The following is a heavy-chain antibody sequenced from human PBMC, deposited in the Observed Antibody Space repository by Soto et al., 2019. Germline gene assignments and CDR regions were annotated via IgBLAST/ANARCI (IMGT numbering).Heavy chain of an antibody. V-gene: IGHV3-23*01. D-gene: IGHD5-18*01. CDR2: ISGSGGST. Sequence: PGGSLRLSCAASGFTFRSYAVSWVRQAPGKGLEWVSAISGSGGSTYYADSVKGRFTISRDNSKNTLYLQMNSLRAEDTAVYYCAKDFHYSYGFSDYWGQGTLVTVSS. CDR3: AKDFHYSYGFSDY. CDR1: GFTFRSYA. J-gene: IGHJ4*02.